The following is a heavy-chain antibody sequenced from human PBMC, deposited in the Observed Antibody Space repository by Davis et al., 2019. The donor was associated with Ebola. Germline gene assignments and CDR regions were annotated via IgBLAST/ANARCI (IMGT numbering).Heavy chain of an antibody. Sequence: ASVKVSCKASGYTFTNYYMHWVRQAPGQGLEWMGMINPNDGRTIYAQKFQGRVTVTRDTSTTTVYMELSSLRSEDTAVYYCARAIYYYDNTGYSDYWGQGTLVTVSS. CDR3: ARAIYYYDNTGYSDY. J-gene: IGHJ4*02. V-gene: IGHV1-46*01. CDR1: GYTFTNYY. CDR2: INPNDGRT. D-gene: IGHD3-22*01.